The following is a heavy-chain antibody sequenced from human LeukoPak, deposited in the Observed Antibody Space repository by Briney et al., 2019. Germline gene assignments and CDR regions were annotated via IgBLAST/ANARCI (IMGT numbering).Heavy chain of an antibody. Sequence: GGSLRLSCAASGFTVSDTYMMWVRQAPGKGLEWVSLIYTDGSTYYADSVKDRFTISRDNSKNTLYLQMNSLRADDTAVYYCAKPFLAHYFDNWGQGTLVTVSS. CDR1: GFTVSDTY. J-gene: IGHJ4*02. V-gene: IGHV3-66*04. CDR3: AKPFLAHYFDN. CDR2: IYTDGST.